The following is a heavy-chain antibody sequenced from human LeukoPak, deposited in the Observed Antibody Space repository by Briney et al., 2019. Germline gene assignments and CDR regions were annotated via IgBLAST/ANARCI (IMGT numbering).Heavy chain of an antibody. V-gene: IGHV4-39*01. CDR1: GGSINSSSYC. D-gene: IGHD1-14*01. CDR2: IYYSGTT. CDR3: ARHEWGITNAFDI. J-gene: IGHJ3*02. Sequence: SETLSLTCTVSGGSINSSSYCWGWIRQPPGKRLEWIGSIYYSGTTYYNPSLKSRVTISVDTSKKQFSLKLRSVTAADTAVYYCARHEWGITNAFDIWGQGTMVTVSS.